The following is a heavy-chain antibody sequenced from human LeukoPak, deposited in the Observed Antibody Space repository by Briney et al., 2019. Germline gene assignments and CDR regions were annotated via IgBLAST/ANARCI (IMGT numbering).Heavy chain of an antibody. CDR1: GGSMSTYY. Sequence: SETLSLTCTVSGGSMSTYYCSWIRQPPGKGLEWIGYVYYSGSTKYNPSLKTGVTMSVDTSKNQFSLKLSSVTAADTAMYYCAREGAYSDRGAEYWGQRTLVTVSS. V-gene: IGHV4-59*01. J-gene: IGHJ4*02. CDR2: VYYSGST. CDR3: AREGAYSDRGAEY. D-gene: IGHD1-26*01.